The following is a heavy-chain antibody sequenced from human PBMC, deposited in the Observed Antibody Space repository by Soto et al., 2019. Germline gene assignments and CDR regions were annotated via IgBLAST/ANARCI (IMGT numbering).Heavy chain of an antibody. CDR3: AHRQSRDMVWSYVSEDNCFDP. Sequence: SGPTLVNPTQTLTLTCTFSGFSLSTSGVGVGWIRQPPGKALEWLALIYWNDDKRYSPSLKSRLTITKDTSKNQVVLTMANMDPVDTATYYRAHRQSRDMVWSYVSEDNCFDPWGQGTQVTVSS. D-gene: IGHD1-26*01. J-gene: IGHJ5*02. V-gene: IGHV2-5*01. CDR2: IYWNDDK. CDR1: GFSLSTSGVG.